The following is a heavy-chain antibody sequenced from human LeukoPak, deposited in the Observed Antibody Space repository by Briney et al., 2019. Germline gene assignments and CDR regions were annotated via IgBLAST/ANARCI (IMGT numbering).Heavy chain of an antibody. V-gene: IGHV1-2*02. Sequence: ASVRVSCKASGYTFTGYHMHWVRQAPGQGLEWMGWINSNTGGKNYAQEFQGRVTMTRDTSISTAYMDLSSLRSDDTAVYYCARDDSSSSANAFDIWGQGTMVSVSS. D-gene: IGHD6-6*01. CDR3: ARDDSSSSANAFDI. CDR2: INSNTGGK. J-gene: IGHJ3*02. CDR1: GYTFTGYH.